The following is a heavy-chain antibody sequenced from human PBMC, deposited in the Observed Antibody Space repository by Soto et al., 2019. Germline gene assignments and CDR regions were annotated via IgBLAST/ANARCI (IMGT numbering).Heavy chain of an antibody. Sequence: SVKVSCKASGGTFSSYAISWVRQAPGQGLEWMGGIIPIFGTANYAQKFQGRVTITADKSTSTAYMELSSLRSEDTAVYYCARDRATMVRGVTLYYYYYRMDVWGQGTTVTVSS. CDR3: ARDRATMVRGVTLYYYYYRMDV. V-gene: IGHV1-69*06. CDR1: GGTFSSYA. J-gene: IGHJ6*02. CDR2: IIPIFGTA. D-gene: IGHD3-10*01.